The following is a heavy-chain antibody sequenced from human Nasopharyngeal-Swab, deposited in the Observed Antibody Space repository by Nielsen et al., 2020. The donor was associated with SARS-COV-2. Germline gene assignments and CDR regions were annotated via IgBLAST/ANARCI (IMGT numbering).Heavy chain of an antibody. CDR2: ISWNSGSI. CDR3: AKLPTAMDETYMDV. J-gene: IGHJ6*03. CDR1: GFTFDDYA. V-gene: IGHV3-9*01. D-gene: IGHD5-18*01. Sequence: SLKISCAASGFTFDDYAMHWVRQTPGKGLEWVSGISWNSGSIGYADSVNGRFTISRDNAKNSLYLQMNSLRAEDTALYYCAKLPTAMDETYMDVWGKGTTVTVSS.